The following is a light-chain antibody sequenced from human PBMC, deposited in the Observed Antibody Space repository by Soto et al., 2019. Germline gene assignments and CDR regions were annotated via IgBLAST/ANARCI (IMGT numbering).Light chain of an antibody. CDR1: QTVLFTSNNKNY. Sequence: DIVMTQSPDSLAVSLGERATINFKSSQTVLFTSNNKNYLAWYQQIPGQPPKLLIYWASTRESGVPDRFSGSGSGTDFTLTISSLQAEDVAVYYCQQYYSSPSFGQGTRLEIK. CDR3: QQYYSSPS. J-gene: IGKJ5*01. CDR2: WAS. V-gene: IGKV4-1*01.